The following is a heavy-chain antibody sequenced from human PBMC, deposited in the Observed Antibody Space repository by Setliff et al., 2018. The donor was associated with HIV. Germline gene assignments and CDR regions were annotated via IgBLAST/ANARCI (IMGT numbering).Heavy chain of an antibody. CDR3: ARGYGAAGGGY. J-gene: IGHJ4*02. CDR2: ISYSGST. CDR1: GGSISSYY. V-gene: IGHV4-59*08. Sequence: ETLSLTCTVSGGSISSYYWSWIRQPPGRGLEWIGYISYSGSTNYNPTLKSRVTISVDTSKHLSSLKLSSVTAADTAVYYCARGYGAAGGGYWGQGTLVTVSS. D-gene: IGHD6-25*01.